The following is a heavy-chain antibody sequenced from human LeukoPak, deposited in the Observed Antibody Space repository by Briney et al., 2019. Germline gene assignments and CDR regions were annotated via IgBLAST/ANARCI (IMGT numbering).Heavy chain of an antibody. CDR2: IKQDGSEK. V-gene: IGHV3-7*01. J-gene: IGHJ4*02. CDR3: ARVQLWLDPDY. Sequence: GGSLRLSCAASGFNFSTYSMNWVRQAPGKGLEWVANIKQDGSEKYYVDSVKGRFTISRDNAKNSLYLQMNSLRAEDTAVYYCARVQLWLDPDYWGQGTLVTVSS. CDR1: GFNFSTYS. D-gene: IGHD5-18*01.